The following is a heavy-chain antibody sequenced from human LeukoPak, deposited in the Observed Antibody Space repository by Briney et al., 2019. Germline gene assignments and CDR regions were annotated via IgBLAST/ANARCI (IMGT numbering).Heavy chain of an antibody. V-gene: IGHV3-73*01. CDR1: GFTFSGSA. Sequence: PGGSLRLSCAASGFTFSGSAMHWVRQAPGKGLEWVGRIRSKGNTYATAYAASVKGRFTISRDDSKNTAYLQMNSLKTEDTAVYYCTRGPDYYDSSGLDYWGQGTLVTVSS. D-gene: IGHD3-22*01. J-gene: IGHJ4*02. CDR3: TRGPDYYDSSGLDY. CDR2: IRSKGNTYAT.